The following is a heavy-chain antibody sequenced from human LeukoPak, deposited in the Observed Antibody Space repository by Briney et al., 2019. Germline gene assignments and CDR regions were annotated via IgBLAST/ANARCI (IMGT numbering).Heavy chain of an antibody. CDR1: GGSISSSSYY. CDR2: IYYSGST. Sequence: SETLSLTCTVSGGSISSSSYYWGWIRQPPGKGLEWIGSIYYSGSTYYNPSLKSRVTISVDTSKNQFSLKLSSVTPEDTAVYYCARDRGSGGNYYMDVWGKGTTVTVSS. V-gene: IGHV4-39*07. D-gene: IGHD6-19*01. J-gene: IGHJ6*03. CDR3: ARDRGSGGNYYMDV.